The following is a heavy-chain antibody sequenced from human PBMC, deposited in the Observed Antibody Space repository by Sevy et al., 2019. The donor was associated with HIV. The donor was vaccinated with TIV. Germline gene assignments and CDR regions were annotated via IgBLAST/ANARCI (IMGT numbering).Heavy chain of an antibody. Sequence: GGSLRLSCAASGFTLSSRWMSWVRQAPGKGLEWVANIKQDGSEKYYVDSVKDRFTIARDNAKNSLYLQMNSLRAEDTAVYYCVPSGGGHACYWGQRTLVTVSS. V-gene: IGHV3-7*01. CDR3: VPSGGGHACY. D-gene: IGHD2-15*01. CDR1: GFTLSSRW. CDR2: IKQDGSEK. J-gene: IGHJ4*02.